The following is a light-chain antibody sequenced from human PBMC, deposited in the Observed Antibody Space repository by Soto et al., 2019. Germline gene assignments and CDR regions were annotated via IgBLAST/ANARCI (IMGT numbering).Light chain of an antibody. J-gene: IGLJ1*01. CDR1: SSDVGGYNY. V-gene: IGLV2-14*01. CDR2: DVS. Sequence: QSVLPRPASVSGSPGQSSTISCTGTSSDVGGYNYVSWYQQHPGKAPKLMIYDVSNRPSGVSNLFSGSKSGNTASLTISGLQAEDEADYYCISYTSSSTPYAFGTGTKLTVL. CDR3: ISYTSSSTPYA.